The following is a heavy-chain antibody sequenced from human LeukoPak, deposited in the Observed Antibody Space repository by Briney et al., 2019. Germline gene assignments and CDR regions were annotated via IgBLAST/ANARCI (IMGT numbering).Heavy chain of an antibody. Sequence: PGSSLSLSCAASGFTFNTYAMLWVRQAPGKGLEWVTVISEDGSSKHYADSVRGRCTISRDNSKNTLYLQMNSLRAEDTAVYYCAKERYDSSGYYLVYWGQGTLVTVSS. CDR2: ISEDGSSK. CDR1: GFTFNTYA. J-gene: IGHJ4*02. V-gene: IGHV3-30*18. CDR3: AKERYDSSGYYLVY. D-gene: IGHD3-22*01.